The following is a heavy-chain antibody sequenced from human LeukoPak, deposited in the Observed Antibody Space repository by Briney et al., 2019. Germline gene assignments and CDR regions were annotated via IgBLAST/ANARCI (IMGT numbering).Heavy chain of an antibody. CDR2: MNPKSGNT. CDR1: GYTFTNYD. J-gene: IGHJ1*01. V-gene: IGHV1-8*01. Sequence: ASVKVSCKTSGYTFTNYDINWVRQATGQGLEWMGWMNPKSGNTGYVQKFQDRVTLTRNTSISTAYMELSSLRSEDTAVYYCVRGRYCSADTCYGDFQHWGQGTLVTVSS. CDR3: VRGRYCSADTCYGDFQH. D-gene: IGHD2-15*01.